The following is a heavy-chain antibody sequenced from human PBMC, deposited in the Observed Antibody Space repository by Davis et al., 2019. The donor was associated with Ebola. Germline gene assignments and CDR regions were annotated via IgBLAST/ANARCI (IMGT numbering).Heavy chain of an antibody. Sequence: MPSETLSLTCAVYGGSFSGYYWSWIRQPPGKGLEWIGEINHSGSTNYNPSLKSRVTMSVGTSKNQFSLKLSSVTAADTAVYYCARRTIFSTFDIWGQGTMVTVSS. V-gene: IGHV4-34*01. J-gene: IGHJ3*02. CDR1: GGSFSGYY. CDR2: INHSGST. D-gene: IGHD3-3*01. CDR3: ARRTIFSTFDI.